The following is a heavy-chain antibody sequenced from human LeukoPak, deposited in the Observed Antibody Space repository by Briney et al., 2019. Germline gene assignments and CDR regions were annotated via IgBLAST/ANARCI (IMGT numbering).Heavy chain of an antibody. CDR3: AKDLLRDRWFGES. V-gene: IGHV3-30*04. CDR2: ISSDGNYE. Sequence: GRSLRLSSAASEFTFSSYAMQWVRQAPGKGLEWVTLISSDGNYEFYADSVKGRFTVSRDNSKDTLYLQMNSLKPEDTAVYYCAKDLLRDRWFGESWGQGTLVTVSS. J-gene: IGHJ5*02. D-gene: IGHD3-10*01. CDR1: EFTFSSYA.